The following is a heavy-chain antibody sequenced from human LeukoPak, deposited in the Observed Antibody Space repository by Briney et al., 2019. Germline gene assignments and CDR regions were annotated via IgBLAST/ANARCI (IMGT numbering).Heavy chain of an antibody. V-gene: IGHV3-33*01. CDR3: ARGGSGYSYGNFDY. Sequence: GGSLRLSCAASGFTFTSYGMHWVRQAPGKGLERVAVIWYDGSNKYYADSVKGRFTISRDNSKNTLYLQMNSLRAEDTAVYYCARGGSGYSYGNFDYWGQGTLVTVSS. J-gene: IGHJ4*02. D-gene: IGHD5-18*01. CDR1: GFTFTSYG. CDR2: IWYDGSNK.